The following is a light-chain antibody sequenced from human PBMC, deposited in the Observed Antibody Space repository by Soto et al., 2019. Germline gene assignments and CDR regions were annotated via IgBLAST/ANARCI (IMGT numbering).Light chain of an antibody. V-gene: IGKV3-15*01. CDR1: QSVSNN. Sequence: EIVLTQSPGTLSLSPGERATLSCMASQSVSNNYLAWYQQKPGQAPRLLIYDASTRATAIPARFSGSGSETEFTLTISSLQSEDSAVYYCQQYNNWPPWTFGQGTKVDIK. CDR2: DAS. CDR3: QQYNNWPPWT. J-gene: IGKJ1*01.